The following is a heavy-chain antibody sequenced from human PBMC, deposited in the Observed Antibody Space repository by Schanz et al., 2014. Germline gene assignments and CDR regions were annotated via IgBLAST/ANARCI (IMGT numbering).Heavy chain of an antibody. CDR2: INPSSGTT. J-gene: IGHJ4*02. CDR1: NYIFTKYY. D-gene: IGHD3-22*01. CDR3: ARGGFFDSASFDS. Sequence: QVQLVQSGAEVKKPGASVKLSCKASNYIFTKYYIHCVRQAPGQGLEWMGKINPSSGTTRIAQNCQGRLAVTRDTSTSTVNMELSSLRSEDTAVYYCARGGFFDSASFDSWGQGTLVTGSS. V-gene: IGHV1-46*03.